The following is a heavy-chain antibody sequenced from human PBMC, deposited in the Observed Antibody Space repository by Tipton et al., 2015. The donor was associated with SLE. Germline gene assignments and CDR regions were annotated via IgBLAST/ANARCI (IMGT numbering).Heavy chain of an antibody. CDR2: INHSGST. V-gene: IGHV4-34*01. Sequence: GLVKPSETLSLICAVHGGSFSGYYWSWIRQPPGKGLEWIGEINHSGSTNYNPSLKNRVTISVDSSKNQFSLTLKSVTAADTAVYYCGTGDYYMDVWAKGTTVTVSS. CDR3: GTGDYYMDV. D-gene: IGHD3-10*01. CDR1: GGSFSGYY. J-gene: IGHJ6*03.